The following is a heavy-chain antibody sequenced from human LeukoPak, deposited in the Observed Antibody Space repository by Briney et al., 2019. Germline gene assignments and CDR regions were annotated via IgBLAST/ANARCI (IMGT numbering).Heavy chain of an antibody. Sequence: GASVKVSCKASGYTFTCYYMHWVRQAPGQGLEWMGWINPNSGGTNYAQKFQGRVTMTRDTSISTAYMELSRLRSDDTAVYYCATSGRSGRRYYYYYGMDGWGQGTTVTVSS. V-gene: IGHV1-2*02. J-gene: IGHJ6*02. CDR3: ATSGRSGRRYYYYYGMDG. CDR1: GYTFTCYY. D-gene: IGHD3-10*01. CDR2: INPNSGGT.